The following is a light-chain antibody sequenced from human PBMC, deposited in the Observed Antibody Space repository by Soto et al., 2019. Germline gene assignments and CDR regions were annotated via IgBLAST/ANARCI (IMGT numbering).Light chain of an antibody. CDR2: DAS. CDR3: QHRSNSFT. Sequence: EIVLTQSPATLSLSPGERATLSCRASQSVSSYLAWYQQKPGQAPRLLIYDASSRPTGSPARFSGSGSGTDFTLTISSLEPEDFAVYYCQHRSNSFTVGRGTKVDIK. V-gene: IGKV3-11*01. J-gene: IGKJ3*01. CDR1: QSVSSY.